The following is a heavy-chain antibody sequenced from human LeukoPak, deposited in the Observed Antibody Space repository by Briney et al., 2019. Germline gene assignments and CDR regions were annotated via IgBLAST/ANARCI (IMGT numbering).Heavy chain of an antibody. V-gene: IGHV4-34*01. D-gene: IGHD1-26*01. J-gene: IGHJ4*02. CDR1: GGSFSGYY. Sequence: SETLSLTCAVYGGSFSGYYWSWIRQPPGKGLEWIGEINHSGSTNYNPPLKSRVTISVDTSKNQFSLKLSSVTAADTAVYYCARVRDSGSYYFDYWGQGTLVTVSS. CDR2: INHSGST. CDR3: ARVRDSGSYYFDY.